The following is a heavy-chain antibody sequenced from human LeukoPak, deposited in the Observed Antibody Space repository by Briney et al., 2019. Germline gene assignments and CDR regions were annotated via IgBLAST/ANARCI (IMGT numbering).Heavy chain of an antibody. D-gene: IGHD1-26*01. CDR1: GFTFSSYS. CDR3: ARDGAGKYSGSFDY. CDR2: ISSSSSYI. J-gene: IGHJ4*02. V-gene: IGHV3-21*01. Sequence: GGSLRLSCAASGFTFSSYSMNWVRQAPGKGLEWVSSISSSSSYIYYADSVKGRFTISRDNAKNSLYLQMNSLRAEDTAVYYCARDGAGKYSGSFDYWGQGTLVTVSS.